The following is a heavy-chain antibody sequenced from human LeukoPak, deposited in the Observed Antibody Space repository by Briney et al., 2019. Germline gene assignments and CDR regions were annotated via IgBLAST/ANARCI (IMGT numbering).Heavy chain of an antibody. J-gene: IGHJ4*02. CDR3: ARVGVARYSSSWTFDY. V-gene: IGHV4-31*02. D-gene: IGHD6-13*01. Sequence: LRLSCAASGFTFSSYAMSWIRQHPGKGLEWIGYIYYSGSTYYNPSLKSRVTISIDTSKNQFSLKLSSVTAADTAVYYCARVGVARYSSSWTFDYWGQGTLVTISS. CDR1: GFTFSSYA. CDR2: IYYSGST.